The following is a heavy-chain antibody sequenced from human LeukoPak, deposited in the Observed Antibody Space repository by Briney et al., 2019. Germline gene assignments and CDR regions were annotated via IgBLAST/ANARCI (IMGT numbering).Heavy chain of an antibody. D-gene: IGHD3-10*01. J-gene: IGHJ4*02. V-gene: IGHV3-30*04. CDR1: GFTFSSYA. CDR2: ISYDGSKK. CDR3: ARDGALRGVIIFYFDY. Sequence: GGSLRLSCAASGFTFSSYAMHWVRKAPGKGLEWVAVISYDGSKKYYADSVKGRFTISRDNSKNTLYLQMNSLRAEDTAVYYCARDGALRGVIIFYFDYWGQGTLVTVSS.